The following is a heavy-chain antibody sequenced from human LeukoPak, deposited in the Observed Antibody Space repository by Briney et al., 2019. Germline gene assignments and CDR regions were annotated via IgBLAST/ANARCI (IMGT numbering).Heavy chain of an antibody. J-gene: IGHJ4*02. V-gene: IGHV4-34*01. D-gene: IGHD4-23*01. CDR2: INHSGST. CDR3: ARGWDYGGNSGDY. Sequence: PSETLSLTCAVYGGSFSGYYWSWIRQPPGKGLEWIGEINHSGSTNYNPSLKSRVTISVDTSKNQFSLKLSSVTAADTAVYYCARGWDYGGNSGDYWGQGTLVTVSS. CDR1: GGSFSGYY.